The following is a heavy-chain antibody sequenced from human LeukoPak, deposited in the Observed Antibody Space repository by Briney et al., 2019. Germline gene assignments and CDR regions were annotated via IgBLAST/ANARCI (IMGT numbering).Heavy chain of an antibody. D-gene: IGHD1-26*01. CDR1: GASISNYY. CDR2: IHSSGGT. CDR3: ARLGSYHDS. V-gene: IGHV4-4*09. Sequence: SETLSLTCTVSGASISNYYWSWIRQTPEKGLEWMGHIHSSGGTSYYPPLKSRLTLSIDTSRNQLSLKLPSVTAADTAVYFCARLGSYHDSWGQGALVTVSS. J-gene: IGHJ4*02.